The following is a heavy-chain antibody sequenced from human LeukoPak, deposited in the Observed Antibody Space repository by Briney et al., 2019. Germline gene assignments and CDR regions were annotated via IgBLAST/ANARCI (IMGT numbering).Heavy chain of an antibody. V-gene: IGHV4-61*05. J-gene: IGHJ6*03. D-gene: IGHD6-13*01. CDR2: IYYSGGT. CDR3: ASVYSSNYYYYYMDV. CDR1: GGSISSSSYY. Sequence: SETLSLTCTVSGGSISSSSYYWGWIRQPPGKGLEWIGYIYYSGGTNYNPSLKSRVTISVDTSKNQFSLKLSSVTAADTAVYYCASVYSSNYYYYYMDVWGKGTTVTVSS.